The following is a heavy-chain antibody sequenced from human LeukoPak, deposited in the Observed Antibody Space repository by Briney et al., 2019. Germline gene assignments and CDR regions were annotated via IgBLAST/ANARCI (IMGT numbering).Heavy chain of an antibody. CDR2: IYYSGST. Sequence: SETLSLTCTVSGGSISSGAYYWSWIRQPPGKGLEWIGYIYYSGSTYYNPSLKSRVTISVDTSKNQFSLKLSSVTAADTAVYYCARGLAARPFDYWGQGTLVTVSS. D-gene: IGHD6-6*01. CDR1: GGSISSGAYY. CDR3: ARGLAARPFDY. J-gene: IGHJ4*02. V-gene: IGHV4-30-4*08.